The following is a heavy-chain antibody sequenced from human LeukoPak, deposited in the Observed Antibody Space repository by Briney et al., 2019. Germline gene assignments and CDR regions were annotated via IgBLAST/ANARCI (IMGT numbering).Heavy chain of an antibody. V-gene: IGHV4-59*12. CDR3: ARDYLGAGTVGATSGH. D-gene: IGHD1-26*01. Sequence: SETLSLTCTVSGGSISIYYWNWIRQPPGKGLEWIGYIYYSGTTNYNPSLKSRVTISGDTSKNQFSLKLSSVTAADTAVYYCARDYLGAGTVGATSGHWGQGTLVTVSS. CDR2: IYYSGTT. CDR1: GGSISIYY. J-gene: IGHJ4*02.